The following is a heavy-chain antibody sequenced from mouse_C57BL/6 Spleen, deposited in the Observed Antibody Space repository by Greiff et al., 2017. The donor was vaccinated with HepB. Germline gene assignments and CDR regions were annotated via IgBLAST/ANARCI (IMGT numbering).Heavy chain of an antibody. CDR3: ARYSPYYESYFDV. CDR2: IDPSDSET. CDR1: GYTFTSYW. J-gene: IGHJ1*03. V-gene: IGHV1-52*01. D-gene: IGHD1-1*01. Sequence: QVQLQQPGAELVRPGSSVKLSCKASGYTFTSYWMHWVKQRPIQGLEWIGNIDPSDSETHYNQKFKDKATLTVDKSSSTAYMQLSSLTSEDSAVYYCARYSPYYESYFDVWGTGTTVTVSS.